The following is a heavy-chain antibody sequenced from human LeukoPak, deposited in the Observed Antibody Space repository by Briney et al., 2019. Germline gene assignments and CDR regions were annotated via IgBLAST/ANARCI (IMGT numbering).Heavy chain of an antibody. D-gene: IGHD3-22*01. Sequence: ASVKVSCKASGYTFTSYDINWVRQATGQGLEWMGWMNPNSGNTGYAQKFQGRVTMTRNTSISTAYMGLSSLRSEDTAVYYCAKGGPSVIVVFDYWGQGTLVTVSS. CDR3: AKGGPSVIVVFDY. CDR2: MNPNSGNT. J-gene: IGHJ4*02. V-gene: IGHV1-8*01. CDR1: GYTFTSYD.